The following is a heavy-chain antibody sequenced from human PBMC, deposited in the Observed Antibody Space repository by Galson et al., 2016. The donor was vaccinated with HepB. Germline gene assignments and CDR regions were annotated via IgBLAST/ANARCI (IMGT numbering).Heavy chain of an antibody. CDR2: IWYDGSNE. CDR1: EFTFSRYG. Sequence: SLRLSCAASEFTFSRYGMHWVRQAPGKGLEWVGIIWYDGSNEYYEDSVKGRFTISRDNSNNMLYLQMNSLRAEDTAVHYCAREISPYCSGGSCPCDLWGQGTLVTVSS. V-gene: IGHV3-33*01. D-gene: IGHD2-15*01. CDR3: AREISPYCSGGSCPCDL. J-gene: IGHJ4*02.